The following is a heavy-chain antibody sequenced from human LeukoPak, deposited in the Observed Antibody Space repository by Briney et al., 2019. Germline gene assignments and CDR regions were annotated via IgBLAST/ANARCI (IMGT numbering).Heavy chain of an antibody. CDR3: ARSLWFGESGYFDY. J-gene: IGHJ4*02. CDR1: GFTINSYS. D-gene: IGHD3-10*01. CDR2: ISSSSSYL. V-gene: IGHV3-21*01. Sequence: GGTLTLSCAASGFTINSYSMNRLPQAPGKGLEWVSSISSSSSYLYYAHSVKGRSTIYRDNAKNSLYLQMNRMRAADTAVYYCARSLWFGESGYFDYWGQRTLVTVSP.